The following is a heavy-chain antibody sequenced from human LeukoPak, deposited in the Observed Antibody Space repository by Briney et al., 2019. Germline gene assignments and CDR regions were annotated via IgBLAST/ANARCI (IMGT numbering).Heavy chain of an antibody. CDR1: GFTFSSYA. D-gene: IGHD4-11*01. J-gene: IGHJ4*02. Sequence: PGGSLRLSCAASGFTFSSYAMHWVRQAPGKGLEWVAVISYDGSNKYYADSVKGRFTISRDNSKNTLYLQMNSLRAEDTAVYYCATGGHDYSNLVDWGQGTLVTVSS. CDR2: ISYDGSNK. V-gene: IGHV3-30-3*01. CDR3: ATGGHDYSNLVD.